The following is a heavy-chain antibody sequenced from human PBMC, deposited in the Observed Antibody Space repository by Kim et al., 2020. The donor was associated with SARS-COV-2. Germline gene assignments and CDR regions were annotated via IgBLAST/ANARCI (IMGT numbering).Heavy chain of an antibody. CDR3: AADRIAASIHPDPRGMDV. Sequence: SVKVSCKASGFTFTSSAVQWVRQARGQRLEWIGWIVVGSGNTNYAQKFQERVTITRDMSTSTAYMELSSLRSEDTAVYYCAADRIAASIHPDPRGMDVWGQGTTVTVSS. CDR2: IVVGSGNT. J-gene: IGHJ6*02. V-gene: IGHV1-58*01. D-gene: IGHD6-13*01. CDR1: GFTFTSSA.